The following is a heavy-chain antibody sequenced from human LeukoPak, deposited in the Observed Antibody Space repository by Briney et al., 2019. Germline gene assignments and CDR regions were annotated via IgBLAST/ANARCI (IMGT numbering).Heavy chain of an antibody. V-gene: IGHV3-7*01. Sequence: QPGGSLRLSCAASGFTFSRYWMSWVRQSPGKGLEWVANIKEDGSEKYYVDSVKGRFTISRDNAKNSLYLQINRLRAEHTAVYYCPREGRRAPGIDIVREKERGYSYLDVWGKGATVTVSS. J-gene: IGHJ6*03. D-gene: IGHD3-10*01. CDR3: PREGRRAPGIDIVREKERGYSYLDV. CDR1: GFTFSRYW. CDR2: IKEDGSEK.